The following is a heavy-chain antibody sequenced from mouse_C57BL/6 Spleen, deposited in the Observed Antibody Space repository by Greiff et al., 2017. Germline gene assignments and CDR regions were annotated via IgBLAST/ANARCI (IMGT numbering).Heavy chain of an antibody. J-gene: IGHJ2*01. CDR3: AYSNYLDY. CDR2: INPNNGGT. CDR1: GYTFTDYY. V-gene: IGHV1-26*01. Sequence: VQLQQSGPELVKPGASVKISCKASGYTFTDYYMNWVKQSHGKSLEWIGDINPNNGGTSYNQKFKGKATLTVDKSSSTAYMELRSLTSEDSAVYYCAYSNYLDYWGQGTTLTVSS. D-gene: IGHD2-5*01.